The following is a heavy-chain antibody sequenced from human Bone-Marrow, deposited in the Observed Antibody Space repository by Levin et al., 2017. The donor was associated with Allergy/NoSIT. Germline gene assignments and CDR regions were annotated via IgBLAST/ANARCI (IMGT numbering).Heavy chain of an antibody. Sequence: SGPTLVKPTQTLTLTCSFSGFSFTTDAVGVGWIRQPPGKALEWLALIYWNDDKRYSPSLKSRLTIAKDSSKNQVVLTMTNVDPLDTATYYCAHEFDVGYCAGGGRQETIGAFDYWGKGTLVTVSS. V-gene: IGHV2-5*01. J-gene: IGHJ4*02. CDR3: AHEFDVGYCAGGGRQETIGAFDY. CDR2: IYWNDDK. CDR1: GFSFTTDAVG. D-gene: IGHD2-8*02.